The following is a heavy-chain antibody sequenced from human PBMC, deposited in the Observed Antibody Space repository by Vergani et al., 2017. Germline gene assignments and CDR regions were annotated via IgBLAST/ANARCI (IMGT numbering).Heavy chain of an antibody. J-gene: IGHJ4*02. V-gene: IGHV5-51*01. CDR2: IHPADSDT. Sequence: EVQLVQSGAEVKKPGESLKISCQISGYSFTNYWIGWVRQMPGKGLEWMGIIHPADSDTRYSPSFQGQVTISVDKSSSTAYLQRSSLRASDSAMYYCARLYGRDSSGSKYFDYWGQGTLVIVSS. CDR3: ARLYGRDSSGSKYFDY. D-gene: IGHD3-22*01. CDR1: GYSFTNYW.